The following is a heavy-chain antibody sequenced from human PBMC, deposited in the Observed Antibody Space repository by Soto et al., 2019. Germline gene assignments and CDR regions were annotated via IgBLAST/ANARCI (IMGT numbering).Heavy chain of an antibody. D-gene: IGHD5-18*01. V-gene: IGHV3-9*01. Sequence: GGSLRLSCAASGFTFDDYAMHWVRQAPGKGLEWVSGISWNSGSIGYADSVKGRFTISRDNSKNTLYLQMNSLRAEDTAVYYCAKSRGYRTYGMDVWGQGTTVTVSS. J-gene: IGHJ6*02. CDR1: GFTFDDYA. CDR2: ISWNSGSI. CDR3: AKSRGYRTYGMDV.